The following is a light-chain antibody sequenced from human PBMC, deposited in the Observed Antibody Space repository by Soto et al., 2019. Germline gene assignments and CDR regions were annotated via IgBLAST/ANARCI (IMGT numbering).Light chain of an antibody. CDR1: SSDVGGYNY. CDR2: EVS. CDR3: SSYTSSSVV. Sequence: QSVLTQPASVSGSPEQSITISCTGTSSDVGGYNYVSWYQQHPGKAPKLMIYEVSNRPSGVSNRFSGSKSGNTASLTISGPQAEDEADYYCSSYTSSSVVFGGGTKVTVL. J-gene: IGLJ2*01. V-gene: IGLV2-14*01.